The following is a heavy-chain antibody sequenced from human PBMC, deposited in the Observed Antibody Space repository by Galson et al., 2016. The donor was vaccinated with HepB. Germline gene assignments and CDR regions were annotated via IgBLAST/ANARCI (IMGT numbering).Heavy chain of an antibody. CDR3: AREGRDYFQNTMDV. V-gene: IGHV3-30-3*01. Sequence: SLRLSCAASGFNFASFDMHWVRQAPGKGLEWVASISDDGDTTYYVDSVKGRFTVSRDNPKNTFFLQMNSLRTEDTAIFYCAREGRDYFQNTMDVWGKGTTVTVSS. J-gene: IGHJ6*04. D-gene: IGHD2/OR15-2a*01. CDR1: GFNFASFD. CDR2: ISDDGDTT.